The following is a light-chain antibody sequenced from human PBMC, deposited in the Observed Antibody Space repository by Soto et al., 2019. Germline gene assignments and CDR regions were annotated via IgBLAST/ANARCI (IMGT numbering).Light chain of an antibody. V-gene: IGKV3-15*01. CDR3: HQYNSWPRGT. CDR2: GAS. J-gene: IGKJ3*01. Sequence: EIMMTQSPGTLSLSPGEGATLSCTASQSVNLNLAWYQQKPGQPPTLLLYGASTRATGIPVSFRGSGSGTEFTLPISSMQSEDSAVYYCHQYNSWPRGTFGPGTKVEIK. CDR1: QSVNLN.